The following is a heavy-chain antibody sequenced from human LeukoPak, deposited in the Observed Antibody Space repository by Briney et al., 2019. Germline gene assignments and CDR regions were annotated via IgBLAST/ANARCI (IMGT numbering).Heavy chain of an antibody. CDR3: ALPGNY. J-gene: IGHJ4*02. V-gene: IGHV3-74*01. CDR1: GFTFSSYA. Sequence: PGGSLRLSCAGSGFTFSSYAMNWVRQAPGRGLEWVSRINTDGSSTSYADSAKGRFTISRDNAKNTVYLQMNSLRAEDTAVYYCALPGNYWGQGTLVTVSS. CDR2: INTDGSST.